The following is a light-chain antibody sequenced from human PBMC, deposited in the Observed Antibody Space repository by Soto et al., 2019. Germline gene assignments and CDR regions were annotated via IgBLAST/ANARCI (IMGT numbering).Light chain of an antibody. J-gene: IGLJ2*01. CDR3: AAWDDSLSVVV. CDR2: SNN. CDR1: SSNIGSNY. V-gene: IGLV1-47*02. Sequence: QTVVTQPPSASGTPGQRVTISCSGSSSNIGSNYVYWYQQLPGTAPKLLIYSNNQRPSGVPDRFSGSKSSTSASLAISGLRSEDEADYYCAAWDDSLSVVVFGGGTKLTVL.